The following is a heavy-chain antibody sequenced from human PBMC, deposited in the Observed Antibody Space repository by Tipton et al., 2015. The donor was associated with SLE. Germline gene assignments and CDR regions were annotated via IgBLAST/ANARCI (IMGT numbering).Heavy chain of an antibody. CDR2: IYTSGST. CDR3: ARVITIFGVVTYFDY. D-gene: IGHD3-3*01. V-gene: IGHV4-4*07. CDR1: GGSISSYY. J-gene: IGHJ4*02. Sequence: TLSLTCTVSGGSISSYYWSWIRQPAGKGLEWIGRIYTSGSTNYNPSLKSRVTMSVDTSKNQFSLKLSSVTAADTAVYYCARVITIFGVVTYFDYWGQGTLVTVSS.